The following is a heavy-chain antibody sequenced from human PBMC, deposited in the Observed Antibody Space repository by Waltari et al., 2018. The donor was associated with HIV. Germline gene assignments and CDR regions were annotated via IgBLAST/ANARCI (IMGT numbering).Heavy chain of an antibody. CDR3: AKTGYDSGWTFDS. CDR1: GFTFSNYP. Sequence: EVQLLESGGGLVQAGGSLRLSCAASGFTFSNYPMSWIRQAPGKGPEWVSGISGSGVTEYYADSVRGRFTISRDESRNTLDLQMTNLRAEDTAMYYCAKTGYDSGWTFDSWGQGTLVTVSS. J-gene: IGHJ5*01. CDR2: ISGSGVTE. V-gene: IGHV3-23*01. D-gene: IGHD6-19*01.